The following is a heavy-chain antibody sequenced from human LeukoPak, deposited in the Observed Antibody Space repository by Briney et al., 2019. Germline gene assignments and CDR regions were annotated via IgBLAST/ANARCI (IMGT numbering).Heavy chain of an antibody. Sequence: ASVKVSCKASGGTFNSYAISWVRQAPGQGLEWMGGIIPIFGTANYAQKVQGRVTITTDESTTTAYMELSSLRSEDTAVYYCARARSPSSGYLLRDHDWFDPWGQGTLVTVSS. CDR3: ARARSPSSGYLLRDHDWFDP. CDR2: IIPIFGTA. V-gene: IGHV1-69*05. D-gene: IGHD3-22*01. J-gene: IGHJ5*02. CDR1: GGTFNSYA.